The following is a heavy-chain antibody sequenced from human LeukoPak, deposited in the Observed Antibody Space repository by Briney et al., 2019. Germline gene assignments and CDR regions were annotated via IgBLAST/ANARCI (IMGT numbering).Heavy chain of an antibody. CDR2: ITRNSNDI. J-gene: IGHJ1*01. CDR1: GFTFNVYS. Sequence: GGSLRLSCAASGFTFNVYSMSWVRQASGKGLEWVSYITRNSNDIYYADSVKGRFTISRDNAKNSLYLQMNNLRAEDTAVYYCAKGERPAAGANEYFQHWGQGTLVTVSS. CDR3: AKGERPAAGANEYFQH. D-gene: IGHD6-13*01. V-gene: IGHV3-48*01.